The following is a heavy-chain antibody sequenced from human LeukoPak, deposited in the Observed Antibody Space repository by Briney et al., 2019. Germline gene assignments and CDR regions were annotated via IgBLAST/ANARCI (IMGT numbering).Heavy chain of an antibody. Sequence: GGSLGLSCGASGFTFNNYGMNWVRQAPGKGLEWVSAISGSGDNTYYADSVKGRFTISRDNSKNTLYLQMNSLRAEDTAVYYCAKGNTPYCGGDCYSSPPDYWGQGTLVTVSS. D-gene: IGHD2-21*02. J-gene: IGHJ4*02. CDR2: ISGSGDNT. CDR1: GFTFNNYG. CDR3: AKGNTPYCGGDCYSSPPDY. V-gene: IGHV3-23*01.